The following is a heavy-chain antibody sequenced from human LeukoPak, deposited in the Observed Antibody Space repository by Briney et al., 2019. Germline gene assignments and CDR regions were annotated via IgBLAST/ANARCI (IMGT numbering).Heavy chain of an antibody. CDR3: ARGAFWGAYMDV. Sequence: ASVKVSCNASGDIFNSYSVSWVRQATGQGLEWMGWMNPNSGNTGYAQKFQGRVTMTRNTSISTAYMELSSLRSEDTAVYYCARGAFWGAYMDVWGKGTTVTVSS. CDR2: MNPNSGNT. V-gene: IGHV1-8*02. J-gene: IGHJ6*03. CDR1: GDIFNSYS. D-gene: IGHD3-16*01.